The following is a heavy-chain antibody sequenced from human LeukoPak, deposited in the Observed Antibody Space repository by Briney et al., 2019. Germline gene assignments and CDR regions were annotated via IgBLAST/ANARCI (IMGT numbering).Heavy chain of an antibody. Sequence: SETLSLTCTVSGYSISSGYYWGWIRQAPGKGLEWIGSIYNSGSTYYNPSLKSRVTISVDMSKNQVSLKMSSVTAAATAVYYCARAYSSSWYWNWFDPGGQGTLVTVPS. J-gene: IGHJ5*02. CDR1: GYSISSGYY. D-gene: IGHD6-13*01. CDR3: ARAYSSSWYWNWFDP. CDR2: IYNSGST. V-gene: IGHV4-38-2*02.